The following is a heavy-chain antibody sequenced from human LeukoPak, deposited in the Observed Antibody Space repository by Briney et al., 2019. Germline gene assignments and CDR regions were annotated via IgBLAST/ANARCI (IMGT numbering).Heavy chain of an antibody. V-gene: IGHV3-21*01. J-gene: IGHJ4*02. CDR1: GFTFSSYS. CDR2: ISSSSYI. CDR3: ARESYCSSTSCYNGIDY. D-gene: IGHD2-2*02. Sequence: MSGGSLRLSCAASGFTFSSYSMNWVRQAPGKGLEWVSSISSSSYIYYADSVKGRFTISRDNAKNSLYLQMNSLRAEDTAVYYCARESYCSSTSCYNGIDYWGQGTLVTVSS.